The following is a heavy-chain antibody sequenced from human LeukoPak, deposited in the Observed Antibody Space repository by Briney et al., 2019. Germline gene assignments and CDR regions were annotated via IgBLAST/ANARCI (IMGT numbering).Heavy chain of an antibody. CDR2: IYYSGST. V-gene: IGHV4-39*01. CDR3: ARQPYAYSSLDY. J-gene: IGHJ4*02. D-gene: IGHD5-18*01. CDR1: GGSISSSSYY. Sequence: SDTLSLTCTVWGGSISSSSYYCGWSRQPPGKGLERIGSIYYSGSTYYNPSLKSRVTISVDTSKNQFSLKLSSVTAADTAVYYCARQPYAYSSLDYWGQGTLVTVSS.